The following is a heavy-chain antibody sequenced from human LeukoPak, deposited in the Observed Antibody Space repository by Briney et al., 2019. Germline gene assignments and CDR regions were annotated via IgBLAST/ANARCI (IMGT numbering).Heavy chain of an antibody. CDR2: ISAYNGNT. CDR3: ARLSYYASGSYHKFFPWFDP. Sequence: ASVKVSCKASGYTFTSYGISWVRQAPGQGLEWMGWISAYNGNTNYAQKLQGRVTMTTDTSTSTAYMELRSLRSDDTAVYYCARLSYYASGSYHKFFPWFDPWGQGTLVTVSS. D-gene: IGHD3-10*01. J-gene: IGHJ5*02. CDR1: GYTFTSYG. V-gene: IGHV1-18*01.